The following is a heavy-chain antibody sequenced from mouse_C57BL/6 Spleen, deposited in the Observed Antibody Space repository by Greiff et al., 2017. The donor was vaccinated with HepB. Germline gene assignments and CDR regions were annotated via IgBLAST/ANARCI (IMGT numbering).Heavy chain of an antibody. CDR3: ARELGRRWYFDV. V-gene: IGHV1-55*01. D-gene: IGHD4-1*01. CDR2: IYPGSGST. Sequence: QVQLQQSGAELVKPGASVKMSCKASGYTFTSYWITWVKQRPGQGLEWIGDIYPGSGSTNYNEKFKSKATLTVDTSSSTAYMQLSSLTSEDSAVYYCARELGRRWYFDVWGTGTTVTVSS. J-gene: IGHJ1*03. CDR1: GYTFTSYW.